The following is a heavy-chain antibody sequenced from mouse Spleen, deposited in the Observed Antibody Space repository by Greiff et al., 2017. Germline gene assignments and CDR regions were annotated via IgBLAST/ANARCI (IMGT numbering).Heavy chain of an antibody. D-gene: IGHD2-2*01. CDR3: ARGYDGGAWFAY. Sequence: EVQLQESGPVLVKPGASVKMSCKASGYTFTDYYMNWVKQSHGKSLEWIGVINPYNGGTSYNQKFKGKATLTVDKSSSTAYMELNSLTSEDSAVYYCARGYDGGAWFAYWGQGTLVTASA. V-gene: IGHV1-19*01. CDR1: GYTFTDYY. J-gene: IGHJ3*01. CDR2: INPYNGGT.